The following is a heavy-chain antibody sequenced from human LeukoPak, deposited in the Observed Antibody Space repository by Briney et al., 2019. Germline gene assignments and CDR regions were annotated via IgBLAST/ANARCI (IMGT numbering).Heavy chain of an antibody. Sequence: SVKVSCKASGGTFSSYAISWVRQAPGQGLEWMGGIIPIFGTANYAQKFQGRVTITADESTSTAYMELSSLRSEDTAVYYCAREYCSSTSCYAFDIWGQGTMVTVSS. D-gene: IGHD2-2*01. CDR2: IIPIFGTA. CDR1: GGTFSSYA. CDR3: AREYCSSTSCYAFDI. V-gene: IGHV1-69*01. J-gene: IGHJ3*02.